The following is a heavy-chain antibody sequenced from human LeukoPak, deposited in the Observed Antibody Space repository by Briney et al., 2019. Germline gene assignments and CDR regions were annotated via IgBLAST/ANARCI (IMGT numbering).Heavy chain of an antibody. D-gene: IGHD2-2*01. V-gene: IGHV3-23*01. Sequence: GGALRLSCEASGFTFSNYAMSWVRQAPGKGLEWMSAISGSGGSTYYADSVRGRFTISRDNSKNTLYLQMNSLRVEDTALYYCAKDWLSSHHFDYWGQGTLVTVSS. J-gene: IGHJ4*02. CDR2: ISGSGGST. CDR1: GFTFSNYA. CDR3: AKDWLSSHHFDY.